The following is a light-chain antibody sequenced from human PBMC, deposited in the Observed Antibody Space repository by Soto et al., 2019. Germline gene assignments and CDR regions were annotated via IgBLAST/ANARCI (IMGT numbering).Light chain of an antibody. CDR3: QQYGSSPYVT. Sequence: EIVLTQSPGTLSLSPGERATLSCRASQSVSSSYLAWYQQKPGQAPRLLIYGASSRATGIPDRFSGSGSGTDFTLTISRLEPEDFAVYYCQQYGSSPYVTFGQGTQVDIK. CDR2: GAS. J-gene: IGKJ1*01. V-gene: IGKV3-20*01. CDR1: QSVSSSY.